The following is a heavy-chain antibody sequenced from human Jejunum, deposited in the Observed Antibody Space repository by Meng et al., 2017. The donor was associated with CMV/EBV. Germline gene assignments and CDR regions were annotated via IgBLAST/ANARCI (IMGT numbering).Heavy chain of an antibody. Sequence: FPFGSDDMNWVRQAPGRGLEWVSGLTWSSGNIGYADSVKGRFTISRDNAKNALYLQMNSLRPEDTALYFCVKDKRGGFYDGMDVWGQGTTVTVSS. CDR1: FPFGSDD. J-gene: IGHJ6*02. D-gene: IGHD6-25*01. CDR3: VKDKRGGFYDGMDV. CDR2: LTWSSGNI. V-gene: IGHV3-9*01.